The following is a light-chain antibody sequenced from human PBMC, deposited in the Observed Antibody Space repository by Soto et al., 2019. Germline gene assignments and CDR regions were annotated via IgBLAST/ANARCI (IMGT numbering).Light chain of an antibody. CDR1: SSNIGGNS. CDR2: DDD. V-gene: IGLV1-51*01. CDR3: GSWDSSLSAYV. Sequence: QSVLTQPPSVSAAPGQKVTISCSGSSSNIGGNSVSWYQQLPGTAPKLLIYDDDKRPSGIPGRFSGSKSGTSATLGITGFRTGDEADYYCGSWDSSLSAYVFGTGTKVTVL. J-gene: IGLJ1*01.